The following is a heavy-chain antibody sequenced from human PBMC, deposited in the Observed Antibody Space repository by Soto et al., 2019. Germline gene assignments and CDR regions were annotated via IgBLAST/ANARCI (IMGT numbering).Heavy chain of an antibody. J-gene: IGHJ4*01. V-gene: IGHV4-4*02. CDR3: ATKTVAVAGLD. CDR2: ISHGGNT. D-gene: IGHD6-13*01. Sequence: QVQLQESGPGLVKPSGTLSLTCSVSGGSMSSESFYWSWVRQHPGKGLEWIGEISHGGNTNYNPSLKSRATISLDKSNNQFSLSLSFVTAADTALYYCATKTVAVAGLDWGHGTPVTVSS. CDR1: GGSMSSESFY.